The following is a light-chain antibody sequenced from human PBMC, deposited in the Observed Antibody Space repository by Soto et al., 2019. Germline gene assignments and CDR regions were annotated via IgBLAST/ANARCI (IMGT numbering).Light chain of an antibody. CDR1: QSVSGSY. V-gene: IGKV3-20*01. CDR2: AAS. J-gene: IGKJ4*01. Sequence: ENVLTQSPGTLSLSPGERATLSCRASQSVSGSYLAWYQQKPGQAPRLLIYAASSRATGIPDRFSGSASGTDFPLTISRLEPEDFAVYHCQQYGDSPLTFGGGTKVDIK. CDR3: QQYGDSPLT.